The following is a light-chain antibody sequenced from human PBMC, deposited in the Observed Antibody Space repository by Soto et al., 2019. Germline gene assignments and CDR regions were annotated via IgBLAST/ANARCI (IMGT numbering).Light chain of an antibody. V-gene: IGLV2-11*01. CDR1: SSDVGGYNY. CDR3: CSYAGSHPYV. J-gene: IGLJ1*01. CDR2: DVS. Sequence: QSALTQPRSVPGSPGQSVTISCTGTSSDVGGYNYVSWYQQHPGKAPKLMIYDVSKRPSGVPDRFSGSKSGNTASLTISGLQAEDEADYYCCSYAGSHPYVFGTGTKLTVL.